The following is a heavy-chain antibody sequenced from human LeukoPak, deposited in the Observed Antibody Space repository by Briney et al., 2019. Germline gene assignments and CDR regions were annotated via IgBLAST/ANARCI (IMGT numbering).Heavy chain of an antibody. J-gene: IGHJ4*02. Sequence: PSETLSLTCTVSGGPISSSSYYWGWIRQPPGKGLEWIGSIYYSGSTYYNPSLKSRVTISVDTSKNQFSLKLSSVTAADTAVYYCARVPPWWGSGEPSFDYWGQGTLVTVSS. D-gene: IGHD3-10*01. CDR1: GGPISSSSYY. V-gene: IGHV4-39*07. CDR3: ARVPPWWGSGEPSFDY. CDR2: IYYSGST.